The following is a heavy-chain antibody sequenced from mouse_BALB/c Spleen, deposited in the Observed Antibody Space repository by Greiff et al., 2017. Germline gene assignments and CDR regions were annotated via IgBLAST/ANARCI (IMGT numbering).Heavy chain of an antibody. J-gene: IGHJ2*01. CDR2: ISSGGSYT. CDR1: GFTFSSYG. Sequence: VQLKESGGDLVKPGGSLKLSCAASGFTFSSYGMSWVRQTPDKRLEWVATISSGGSYTYYPDSVKGRFTISRDNAKNTLYLQMSSLKSEDTAMYYCARQGDEEYFDYWGQGTTLTVSS. V-gene: IGHV5-6*01. CDR3: ARQGDEEYFDY. D-gene: IGHD3-3*01.